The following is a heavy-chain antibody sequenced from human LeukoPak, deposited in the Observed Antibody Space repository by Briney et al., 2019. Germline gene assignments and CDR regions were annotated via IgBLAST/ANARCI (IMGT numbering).Heavy chain of an antibody. CDR2: ISYDGSNK. V-gene: IGHV3-30*18. J-gene: IGHJ4*02. Sequence: GRSLRLSCAASGFTFSSYGMHWVRQAPGKGLEWVAVISYDGSNKYYADSVKGRFTISRDNSKNTLYLQMSSLRAEDTAVYYCVKPPDYWGQGTLVTVSS. CDR1: GFTFSSYG. CDR3: VKPPDY.